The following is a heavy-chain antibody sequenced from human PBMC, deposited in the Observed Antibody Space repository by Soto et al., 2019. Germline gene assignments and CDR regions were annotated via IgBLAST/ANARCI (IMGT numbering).Heavy chain of an antibody. CDR2: IWYDGSNK. CDR3: ARGDIVFELYGMDV. D-gene: IGHD2-15*01. V-gene: IGHV3-33*01. Sequence: QVQLVESGGGVVQPGRSLRLSCAASGFTFSSYGMHWVRQAPGKGLEWVAVIWYDGSNKYYADSVKGRFTISRDNSKNTLYLQMNSLRAEDTAVYYCARGDIVFELYGMDVWGQGTTVTVSS. CDR1: GFTFSSYG. J-gene: IGHJ6*02.